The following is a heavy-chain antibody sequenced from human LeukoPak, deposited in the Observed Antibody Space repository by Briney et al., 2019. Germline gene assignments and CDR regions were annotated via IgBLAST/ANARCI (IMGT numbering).Heavy chain of an antibody. V-gene: IGHV3-48*03. CDR3: AGCVYY. J-gene: IGHJ4*02. D-gene: IGHD6-19*01. CDR1: RYTFRSYE. Sequence: SGGSLRLSCAASRYTFRSYEMHWLRQAPGKGLEWVSYISSSGSTIHYADSVKGRFTISRDNAKNSLYLQMNSLRAEDTAVYYCAGCVYYWGQGTLVTVSS. CDR2: ISSSGSTI.